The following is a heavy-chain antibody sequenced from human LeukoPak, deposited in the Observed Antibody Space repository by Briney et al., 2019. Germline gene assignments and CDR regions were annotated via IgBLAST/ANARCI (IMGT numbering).Heavy chain of an antibody. CDR2: TSNDGSEQ. CDR1: GFSISYYG. V-gene: IGHV3-30*03. D-gene: IGHD5-18*01. Sequence: GGSLRLSCAASGFSISYYGMHWVRQAPGKGLEWVAVTSNDGSEQNYADSVKGRFTISRDNSKNTLYLQMGSLRAEDMAVYYCARSPGYSYGYGRDWFDPWGQGTLVTVSS. CDR3: ARSPGYSYGYGRDWFDP. J-gene: IGHJ5*02.